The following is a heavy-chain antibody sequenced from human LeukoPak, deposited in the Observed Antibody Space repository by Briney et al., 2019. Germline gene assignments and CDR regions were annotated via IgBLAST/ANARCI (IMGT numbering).Heavy chain of an antibody. CDR3: ARGGASSIPLDY. Sequence: KPSETLSLTCTVSGGSIGGNSYWSWIRQPPGKGPEWIGHISNSGSTYYSPSLSSRVTISLDTSKNQFSLKLRSATAADTAVYYCARGGASSIPLDYWGRGTLVTVSS. J-gene: IGHJ4*02. CDR2: ISNSGST. CDR1: GGSIGGNSY. V-gene: IGHV4-61*01. D-gene: IGHD1-26*01.